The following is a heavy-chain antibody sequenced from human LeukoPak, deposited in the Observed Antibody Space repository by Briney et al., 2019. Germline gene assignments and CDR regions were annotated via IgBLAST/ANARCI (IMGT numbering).Heavy chain of an antibody. V-gene: IGHV3-7*01. Sequence: GGSLRRSCAASQFTFTKYWMTWVRQAPGKGPEWVASIKQDGSEKSYVDSVKGRFTISRDNARTSLSLQMNSLRAEDTAVYYCATHCSSISCSLATFDIWGQGTMVTLSS. D-gene: IGHD2-2*01. CDR2: IKQDGSEK. CDR3: ATHCSSISCSLATFDI. CDR1: QFTFTKYW. J-gene: IGHJ3*02.